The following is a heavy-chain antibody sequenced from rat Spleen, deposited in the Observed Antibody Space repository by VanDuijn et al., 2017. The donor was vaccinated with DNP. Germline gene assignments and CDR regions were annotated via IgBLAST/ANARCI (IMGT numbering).Heavy chain of an antibody. D-gene: IGHD1-6*01. CDR2: ISSGGST. J-gene: IGHJ2*01. CDR3: AFPSHYGYTVFDY. V-gene: IGHV2S8*01. CDR1: GFSLTSYG. Sequence: QVQLKESGPDLVQPSQTLSLTCTVSGFSLTSYGVSWVRQPPGKGLEWIAAISSGGSTYYNSVRKSRLSISRDTSKSQVFLKMNSLQSEDTAMYFCAFPSHYGYTVFDYWGQGVMVTVSS.